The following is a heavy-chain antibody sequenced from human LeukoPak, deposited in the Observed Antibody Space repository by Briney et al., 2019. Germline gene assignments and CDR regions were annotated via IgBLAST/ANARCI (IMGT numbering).Heavy chain of an antibody. Sequence: GEPLKISCKGSGYSFTSYWIGLVRPMPGEGLELMAIIYPGDSDTRYSPSFEGQVTISADKSISTAYLQWSSLKASDAAMYYCARRGVYATSPFNYWGQGTLVTVSS. CDR1: GYSFTSYW. J-gene: IGHJ4*02. CDR2: IYPGDSDT. D-gene: IGHD2-8*01. CDR3: ARRGVYATSPFNY. V-gene: IGHV5-51*01.